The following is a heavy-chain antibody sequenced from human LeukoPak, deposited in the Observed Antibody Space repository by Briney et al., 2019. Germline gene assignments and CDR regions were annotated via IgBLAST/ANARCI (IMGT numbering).Heavy chain of an antibody. Sequence: SETLSLTCTVSGGSISSSSSYWGWIRQPPGKGLEWIGRIYYSGSTYYNPSLKSRVPISVDTSKNQFSLKLSSVTAADTAVYYCARRALAVAGTPNYYYYMDVWGKGTTVTVSS. J-gene: IGHJ6*03. V-gene: IGHV4-39*01. CDR3: ARRALAVAGTPNYYYYMDV. CDR1: GGSISSSSSY. D-gene: IGHD6-19*01. CDR2: IYYSGST.